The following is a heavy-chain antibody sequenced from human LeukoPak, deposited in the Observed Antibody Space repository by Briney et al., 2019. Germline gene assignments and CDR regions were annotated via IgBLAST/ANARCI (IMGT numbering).Heavy chain of an antibody. V-gene: IGHV4-34*01. CDR3: ARGIPRALDY. Sequence: SETLSLTCAVYGGSFSGYYWSWIRQPPGKGLEWIGEINHSGSTNYNPSLKSRVTISVDTSKNQFSLKLSSVTAADTAVYYCARGIPRALDYWGQGTLVTVSS. D-gene: IGHD2-2*02. J-gene: IGHJ4*02. CDR2: INHSGST. CDR1: GGSFSGYY.